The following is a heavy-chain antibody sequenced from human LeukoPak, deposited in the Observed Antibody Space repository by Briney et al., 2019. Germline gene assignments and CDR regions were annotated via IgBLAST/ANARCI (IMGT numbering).Heavy chain of an antibody. Sequence: GGSLRLSCAASGFTVSDYYMSWIRQAPGKGLEWVSYISSSGSTIYYADSVKGRFTISRDNAKNSLYLQMNSLRAEDTAVYYCARAPRRSGGSCYYVDYWGQGTLVTVSS. CDR3: ARAPRRSGGSCYYVDY. D-gene: IGHD2-15*01. CDR2: ISSSGSTI. CDR1: GFTVSDYY. J-gene: IGHJ4*02. V-gene: IGHV3-11*01.